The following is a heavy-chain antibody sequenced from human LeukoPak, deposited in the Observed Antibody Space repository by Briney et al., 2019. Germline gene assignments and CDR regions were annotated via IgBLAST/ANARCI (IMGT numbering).Heavy chain of an antibody. CDR2: TYYRSKWYN. CDR3: ARDWSSGGYELIDY. Sequence: SQTLSLTCAISGDSVSRDSIAWNWIRQSPSRGLEWLGRTYYRSKWYNDYAVSVKSRITINPDTSKNQFSLQLNSVTPEDTAVYYCARDWSSGGYELIDYWGQGTLVTVSP. CDR1: GDSVSRDSIA. D-gene: IGHD5-12*01. J-gene: IGHJ4*02. V-gene: IGHV6-1*01.